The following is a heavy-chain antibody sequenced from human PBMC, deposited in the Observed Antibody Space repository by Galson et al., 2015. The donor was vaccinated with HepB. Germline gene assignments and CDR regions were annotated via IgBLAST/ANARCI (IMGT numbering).Heavy chain of an antibody. V-gene: IGHV1-69*06. CDR1: GGTFSSYT. D-gene: IGHD2-2*01. CDR2: IIPIFATA. CDR3: ARGRGDKGGSSSCYWCYYYYMDV. Sequence: SVKVSCKAPGGTFSSYTFSWVRQAPGQGLEWMGGIIPIFATANYAQKFQGRVTITADKSTSTAYMELSGLTSEDTAVYYCARGRGDKGGSSSCYWCYYYYMDVWGKGTTVTVSS. J-gene: IGHJ6*03.